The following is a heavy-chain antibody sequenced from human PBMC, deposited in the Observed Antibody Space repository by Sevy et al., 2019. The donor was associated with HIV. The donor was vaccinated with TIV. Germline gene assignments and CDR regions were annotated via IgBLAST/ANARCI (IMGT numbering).Heavy chain of an antibody. V-gene: IGHV1-2*02. CDR1: GYTFTGYY. D-gene: IGHD1-7*01. CDR2: INPNSGGT. J-gene: IGHJ3*02. Sequence: ASVKVSCKASGYTFTGYYMHWVRQAPGQGLEWMGWINPNSGGTNYAQKFQGRVTMTRDTSISTAYVELSRLRSDDTAVYYCARPRTGTTRWGAFDIWGQGTMVTVSS. CDR3: ARPRTGTTRWGAFDI.